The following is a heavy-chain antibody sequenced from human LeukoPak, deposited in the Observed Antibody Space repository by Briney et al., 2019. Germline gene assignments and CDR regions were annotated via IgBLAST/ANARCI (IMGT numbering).Heavy chain of an antibody. CDR3: ARDNYGPLDY. CDR1: GYSFTALY. Sequence: GASVKVSCLVSGYSFTALYIHWVRQAPGQGLEWMGWIDPNSGGTRSAHKFRGRVTMTRDASINTVYMDLSGLASDDTAIYFCARDNYGPLDYWGQGTLVTVSS. J-gene: IGHJ4*02. V-gene: IGHV1-2*02. D-gene: IGHD3-16*01. CDR2: IDPNSGGT.